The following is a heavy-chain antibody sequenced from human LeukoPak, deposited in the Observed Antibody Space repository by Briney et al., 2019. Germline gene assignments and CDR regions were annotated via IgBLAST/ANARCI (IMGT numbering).Heavy chain of an antibody. CDR1: GGSISSSNW. J-gene: IGHJ4*02. V-gene: IGHV4-4*02. CDR2: IYHSGST. CDR3: ARPGPGDGSGSYYRC. D-gene: IGHD3-10*01. Sequence: SETLSLTCTVSGGSISSSNWWSWIRQPPGKGLEWIGEIYHSGSTNYNPSLKSRVTISVDKSKTQFSLKLSSVTAADTAVCYCARPGPGDGSGSYYRCWGQGTLVTVSS.